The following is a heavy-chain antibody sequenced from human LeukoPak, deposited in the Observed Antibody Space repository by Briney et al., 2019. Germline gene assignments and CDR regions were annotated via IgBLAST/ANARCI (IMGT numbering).Heavy chain of an antibody. Sequence: KPSETLSLTCTVSGGSISSYYSSWIRQPAGKGLEWIGRIYTSGSTNYNPSLKSRVTMSVDTSKNQFSLKLSSVTAADTAVYYCAREIGSGSYYNVPYYFDYWGQGTLVTVSS. CDR3: AREIGSGSYYNVPYYFDY. CDR2: IYTSGST. CDR1: GGSISSYY. J-gene: IGHJ4*02. D-gene: IGHD3-10*01. V-gene: IGHV4-4*07.